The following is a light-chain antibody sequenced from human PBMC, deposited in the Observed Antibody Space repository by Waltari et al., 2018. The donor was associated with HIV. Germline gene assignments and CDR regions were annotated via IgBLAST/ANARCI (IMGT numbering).Light chain of an antibody. CDR3: SSYTSSSTPP. V-gene: IGLV2-14*01. J-gene: IGLJ2*01. CDR1: SSDVGGYNY. CDR2: DVS. Sequence: QSALTQPASVSGSPGQSITISCTGTSSDVGGYNYVYWYQQHPGKAPKLMIYDVSNRPSGVSNRFSGSKSCNTASLIISGLQAEDEADYYCSSYTSSSTPPFGGGTKLTVL.